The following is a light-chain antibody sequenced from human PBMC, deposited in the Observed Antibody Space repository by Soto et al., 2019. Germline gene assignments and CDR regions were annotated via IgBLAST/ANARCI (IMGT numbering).Light chain of an antibody. CDR3: QQFNDWPWT. Sequence: ETVMTQSPATLSVSPGERATLSCRASQSVSNNLAWYQQKPGQAPRLLIYDASTRATGIPARFSGSGSGTEFTLSISSLQSEDFAVYYCQQFNDWPWTFGQGTRVEI. CDR1: QSVSNN. J-gene: IGKJ1*01. V-gene: IGKV3D-15*01. CDR2: DAS.